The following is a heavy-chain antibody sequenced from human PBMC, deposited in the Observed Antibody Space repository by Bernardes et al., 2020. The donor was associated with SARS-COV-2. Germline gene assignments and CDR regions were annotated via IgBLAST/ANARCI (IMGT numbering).Heavy chain of an antibody. Sequence: SETLSLTCTVSVGSISNDGSQWTWIRQHPGKGLEWIGYIFYSGRTYYNPSLKSRLLISVDTSKNQFSLKMSSVTAADTAVYYCARLPFVDTATLTLGHGGYDEDRGRFYYYGMDVWDQGTAVTVS. CDR2: IFYSGRT. V-gene: IGHV4-31*03. J-gene: IGHJ6*02. CDR1: VGSISNDGSQ. D-gene: IGHD5-18*01. CDR3: ARLPFVDTATLTLGHGGYDEDRGRFYYYGMDV.